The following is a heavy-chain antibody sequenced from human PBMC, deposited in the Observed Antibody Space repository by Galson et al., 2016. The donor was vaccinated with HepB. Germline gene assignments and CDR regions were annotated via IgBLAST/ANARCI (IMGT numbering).Heavy chain of an antibody. CDR2: NYSTGTT. Sequence: ETLSLTCSVSGGPISRGGYYWGWIRQPPGKALEWMGYNYSTGTTYYNPSLKSRVTISVDTSKNQVSLKLTSVTAADTAVYYCARGGNCGGDCYSFDHWGQGALVAVSS. CDR3: ARGGNCGGDCYSFDH. CDR1: GGPISRGGYY. J-gene: IGHJ4*02. D-gene: IGHD2-21*02. V-gene: IGHV4-39*01.